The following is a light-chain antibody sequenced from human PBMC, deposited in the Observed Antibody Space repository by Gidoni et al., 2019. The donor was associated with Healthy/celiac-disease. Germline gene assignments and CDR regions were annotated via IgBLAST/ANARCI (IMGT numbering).Light chain of an antibody. V-gene: IGLV3-19*01. J-gene: IGLJ2*01. CDR1: SLRSYY. Sequence: SSELTQAPDVSVALGQTVRITCQGDSLRSYYASWYQQKPGQAPVLVIYGKNNRPSGIPDRFSGSSSGNTASLTITGAQAEDEADYYCNSRDSSGNPVLFGGGTKLTVL. CDR3: NSRDSSGNPVL. CDR2: GKN.